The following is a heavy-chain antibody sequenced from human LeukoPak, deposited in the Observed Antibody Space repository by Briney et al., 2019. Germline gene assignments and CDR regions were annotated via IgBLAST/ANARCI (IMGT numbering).Heavy chain of an antibody. CDR3: ARDWGYCSGTSCHVFDY. V-gene: IGHV3-53*01. Sequence: GGSLRLSCAVSGFTFSTYSMNWVRQAPGKGLEWVSVIYSGGSTDYADSVRGRFTISRDNSKNTLYLQMNSLRAEDTAEYYCARDWGYCSGTSCHVFDYWGQGTLVTVSS. D-gene: IGHD2-2*01. CDR2: IYSGGST. J-gene: IGHJ4*02. CDR1: GFTFSTYS.